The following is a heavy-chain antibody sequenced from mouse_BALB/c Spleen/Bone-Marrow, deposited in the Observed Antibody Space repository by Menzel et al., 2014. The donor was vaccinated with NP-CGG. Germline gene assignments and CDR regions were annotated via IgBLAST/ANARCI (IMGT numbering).Heavy chain of an antibody. CDR1: DYTFTTYW. J-gene: IGHJ4*01. V-gene: IGHV1S127*01. CDR3: ARRTLAMDY. Sequence: LVESGPDLVGPGASVKMSCKASDYTFTTYWMHWGKQRPGQGLEWLCMIDPSTSETRLNQKFKDKATLIVDKSSNTAYMQLSGLTSEDSAVYYCARRTLAMDYWGQGPSVTVSP. CDR2: IDPSTSET.